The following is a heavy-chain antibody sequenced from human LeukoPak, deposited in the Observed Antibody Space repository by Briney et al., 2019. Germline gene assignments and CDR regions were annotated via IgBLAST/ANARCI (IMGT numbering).Heavy chain of an antibody. V-gene: IGHV3-11*06. CDR2: ISSSSSYT. CDR3: ARGDGYTTTWYLDY. J-gene: IGHJ4*02. CDR1: GFTFSDYY. D-gene: IGHD6-13*01. Sequence: GGSLRLSCAASGFTFSDYYMSWIRQAPGKGLEWVSYISSSSSYTNYADSVKGRFTISRDNAKNSLYLQMNSLTAEDTAVYYCARGDGYTTTWYLDYWGQGTLVTVSS.